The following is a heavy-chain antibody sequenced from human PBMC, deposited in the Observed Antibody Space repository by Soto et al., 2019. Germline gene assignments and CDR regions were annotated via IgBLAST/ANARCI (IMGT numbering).Heavy chain of an antibody. CDR3: ARDKITGLFDY. CDR1: GGSIRSYY. CDR2: IYYSGST. D-gene: IGHD2-8*02. Sequence: SETLSLTCTVSGGSIRSYYWSWIRQPPGKGLEWIGNIYYSGSTNYNPSLKSRVTISVDTSKNQFSLKLSSVTAADTAVYYCARDKITGLFDYWGQGTLVTVSS. V-gene: IGHV4-59*12. J-gene: IGHJ4*02.